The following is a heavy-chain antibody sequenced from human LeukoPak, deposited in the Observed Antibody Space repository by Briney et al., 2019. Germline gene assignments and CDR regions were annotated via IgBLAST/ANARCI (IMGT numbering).Heavy chain of an antibody. CDR3: VKDFHNSWTFDY. CDR2: INDGGNRK. D-gene: IGHD6-13*01. J-gene: IGHJ4*02. V-gene: IGHV3-30*02. Sequence: GGSLRLSCAASGFTFSSYGMHWVRQAPGKGLEWVAFINDGGNRKDYTDSVQGRLTISRDTSKNILYLQMNSLRVEDTAVYYCVKDFHNSWTFDYWGQGTLVTVSS. CDR1: GFTFSSYG.